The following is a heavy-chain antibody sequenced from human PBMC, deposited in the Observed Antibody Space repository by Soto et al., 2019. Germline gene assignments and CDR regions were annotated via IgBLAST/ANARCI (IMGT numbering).Heavy chain of an antibody. CDR2: IIPIFGTA. CDR1: GGTFSSYA. CDR3: ARESRYCSGGSCYCLPGIDY. J-gene: IGHJ4*02. D-gene: IGHD2-15*01. Sequence: QVQLVQSGAEVKKPVSSVKVSCKASGGTFSSYAISWVRQAPGQGLEWMGVIIPIFGTANYAQKFQGRVTITADESTSTAYMELSSLRSEDTAVYYCARESRYCSGGSCYCLPGIDYWGQGTLVTVSS. V-gene: IGHV1-69*12.